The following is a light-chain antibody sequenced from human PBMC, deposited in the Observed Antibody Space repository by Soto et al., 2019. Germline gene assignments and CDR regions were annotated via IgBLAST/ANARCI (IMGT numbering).Light chain of an antibody. CDR3: QQYGSSPPIT. V-gene: IGKV3-20*01. CDR1: QSVSSGY. Sequence: EIVLTQSPGALSLSPGERATLSCRAIQSVSSGYLAWYQQKPGQAPRLLLFATSRRATGIPDRFSGSGSGTDFTLTISRLEPEDVAVYYCQQYGSSPPITFGQGTRLEIK. J-gene: IGKJ5*01. CDR2: ATS.